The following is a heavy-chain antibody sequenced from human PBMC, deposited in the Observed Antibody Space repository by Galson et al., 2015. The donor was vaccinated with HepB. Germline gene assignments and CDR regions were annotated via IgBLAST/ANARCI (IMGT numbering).Heavy chain of an antibody. J-gene: IGHJ2*01. Sequence: SETLSLTCTVSGGSISSSSYYWGWIRQPPGKGLEWTGSIYYSGSTYYNPSLKSRVTISVDTSKNQFSLKLSSVTAADTAVYYCARLGGRNWYFELWGRGTLVTVSS. V-gene: IGHV4-39*01. CDR3: ARLGGRNWYFEL. D-gene: IGHD4-23*01. CDR2: IYYSGST. CDR1: GGSISSSSYY.